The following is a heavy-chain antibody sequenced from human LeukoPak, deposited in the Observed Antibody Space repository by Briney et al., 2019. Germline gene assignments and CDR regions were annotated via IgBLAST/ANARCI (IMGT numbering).Heavy chain of an antibody. CDR1: GGSFSGYY. J-gene: IGHJ4*02. D-gene: IGHD3-3*01. CDR3: ARHDSDFWSGSPYTPFDY. Sequence: PSETLSLTCAVYGGSFSGYYWSWIRQPPGKGLEWIGYIYYSGSTNYNPSLKSRVTISVDTSKNQFSLKLSSVTAADTAVYYCARHDSDFWSGSPYTPFDYWGQGTLVTVSS. V-gene: IGHV4-59*08. CDR2: IYYSGST.